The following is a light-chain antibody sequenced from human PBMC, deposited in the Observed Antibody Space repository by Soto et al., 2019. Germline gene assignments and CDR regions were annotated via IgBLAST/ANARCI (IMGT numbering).Light chain of an antibody. CDR3: QQSYSTPGT. CDR2: AAF. Sequence: DIQMTQSPSSLSASVGDRVTITCRASQSIATSLNWYQQKPGKAPKVLIYAAFTLQIGVPSRFSGSGSGTDFTLTISSLQPEDFATYYCQQSYSTPGTFGQGTKV. J-gene: IGKJ1*01. V-gene: IGKV1-39*01. CDR1: QSIATS.